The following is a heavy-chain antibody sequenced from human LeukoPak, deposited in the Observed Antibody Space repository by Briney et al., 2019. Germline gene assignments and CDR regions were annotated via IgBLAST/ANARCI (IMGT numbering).Heavy chain of an antibody. J-gene: IGHJ4*02. Sequence: PSETLSLTCAVYGGSFSGYYWSWIRQPPGKGLEWIGEINHSGSTNYNPSLKSRVTISVDTSKNQFSLKLSSVTAADTAVYYCARQTSGRGYYGSGSYRYWGQGTLVTVSS. CDR3: ARQTSGRGYYGSGSYRY. D-gene: IGHD3-10*01. V-gene: IGHV4-34*01. CDR2: INHSGST. CDR1: GGSFSGYY.